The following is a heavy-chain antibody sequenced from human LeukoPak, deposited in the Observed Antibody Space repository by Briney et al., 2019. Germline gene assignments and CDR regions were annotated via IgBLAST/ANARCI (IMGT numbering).Heavy chain of an antibody. CDR2: ISAYNGNT. CDR3: ARGRLIAVAPAGPDY. V-gene: IGHV1-18*01. CDR1: GYTFTSYG. D-gene: IGHD6-19*01. J-gene: IGHJ4*02. Sequence: GASVKVSCKASGYTFTSYGISWVRQAPGQGLEWVGWISAYNGNTNYAQKLQGRVTMTTDTSTSTAYMELRSLRSDDTAVYYCARGRLIAVAPAGPDYWGQGTLVTVSS.